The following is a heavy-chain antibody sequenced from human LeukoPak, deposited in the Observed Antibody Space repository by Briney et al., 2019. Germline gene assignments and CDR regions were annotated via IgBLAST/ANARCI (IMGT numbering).Heavy chain of an antibody. Sequence: GGSLRLSCAASGFTFSSYGMHWVRQAPGKGLEWVAVISYGGSNKYYADSVKGRFTISRDNSKNTLYLQMNSLRAEDTAVHYCATYYYGSASYYRFDYWGQGTLVTVSS. D-gene: IGHD3-10*01. J-gene: IGHJ4*02. CDR2: ISYGGSNK. V-gene: IGHV3-30*03. CDR3: ATYYYGSASYYRFDY. CDR1: GFTFSSYG.